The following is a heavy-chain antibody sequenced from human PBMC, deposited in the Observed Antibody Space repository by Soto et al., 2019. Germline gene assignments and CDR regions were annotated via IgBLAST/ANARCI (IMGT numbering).Heavy chain of an antibody. CDR2: ISYDGSNK. J-gene: IGHJ6*02. Sequence: GGSLRLSCAASGFTFGSYGMHWVRQAPGKGLEWVAVISYDGSNKYYADSVKGRLTISRDNYKNTLYLQMNSLRAEDTAVYYCAKDLITGDLDYYYGMDVWGQGTTVTVSS. CDR1: GFTFGSYG. V-gene: IGHV3-30*18. CDR3: AKDLITGDLDYYYGMDV. D-gene: IGHD1-20*01.